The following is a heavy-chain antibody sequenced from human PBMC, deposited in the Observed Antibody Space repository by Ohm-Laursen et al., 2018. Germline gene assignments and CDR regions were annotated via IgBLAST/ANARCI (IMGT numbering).Heavy chain of an antibody. CDR1: GGSFSGYY. Sequence: PPGTLSLTCAVYGGSFSGYYWSWIRQSPGKGLEWIGEINHSGTTNYNPSLKSRVTISGDTSKNQFSLKLSSVTAADTAVYYCAREDLTGTVDYWGQGTLVTVSP. CDR3: AREDLTGTVDY. V-gene: IGHV4-34*01. J-gene: IGHJ4*02. CDR2: INHSGTT. D-gene: IGHD1-20*01.